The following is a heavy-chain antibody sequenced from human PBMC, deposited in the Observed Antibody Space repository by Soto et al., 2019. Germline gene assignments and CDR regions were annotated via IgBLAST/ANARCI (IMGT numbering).Heavy chain of an antibody. J-gene: IGHJ4*02. V-gene: IGHV3-74*01. CDR1: GCTFNSYW. D-gene: IGHD3-10*01. CDR2: VNGDGTTT. CDR3: ARGGFGAFYLDS. Sequence: EVQLVESGGGLVQPGGSLRLSCAASGCTFNSYWIHWVRQAPREGLVWVSRVNGDGTTTNYADSVKGRFASSRDNAKNTLYLQMNSLRAEDTAVYYCARGGFGAFYLDSWGQGTLVTVSS.